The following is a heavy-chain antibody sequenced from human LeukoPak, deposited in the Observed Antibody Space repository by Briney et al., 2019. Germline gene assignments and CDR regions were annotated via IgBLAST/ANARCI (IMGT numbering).Heavy chain of an antibody. J-gene: IGHJ5*02. V-gene: IGHV3-23*01. Sequence: VQPGGALRHSRAASWFTLYSHAIGWVRPAPGEGLGLGSALCGSGGSTYYADSVKGRFTISRDNSKNTLYLQMNSLRAEDTAVYYCAKDPAQWLVHWRDWFDPWGQGTLVIVSS. D-gene: IGHD6-19*01. CDR3: AKDPAQWLVHWRDWFDP. CDR1: WFTLYSHA. CDR2: LCGSGGST.